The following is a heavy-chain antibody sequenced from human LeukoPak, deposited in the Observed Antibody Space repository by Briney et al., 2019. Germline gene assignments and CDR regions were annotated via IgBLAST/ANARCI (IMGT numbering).Heavy chain of an antibody. CDR2: ISYDGSNK. D-gene: IGHD5-12*01. V-gene: IGHV3-30*04. CDR3: ARSDIVAILDY. Sequence: GRSLRLSCAASGFTFSSYAMHWVRQAPGKGLEWVAVISYDGSNKYYADSVKGRFTISRDNSKNTLYLQMNSLRAEDTAVYYCARSDIVAILDYWGQGTLVTVSS. CDR1: GFTFSSYA. J-gene: IGHJ4*02.